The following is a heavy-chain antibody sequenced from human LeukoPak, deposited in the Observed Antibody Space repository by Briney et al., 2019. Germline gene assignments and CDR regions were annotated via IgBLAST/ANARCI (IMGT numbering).Heavy chain of an antibody. CDR3: ARGGMVTTFLGYFDY. D-gene: IGHD4-17*01. CDR2: INPINGDA. Sequence: GASVKVSCKASGYTFTAYYIHWVRQAPGQGLGWMGWINPINGDANYAQTFQGRVTMTRDTSISTAYMDLNRLRSDDTAIYYCARGGMVTTFLGYFDYWGQGTLVT. V-gene: IGHV1-2*02. J-gene: IGHJ4*02. CDR1: GYTFTAYY.